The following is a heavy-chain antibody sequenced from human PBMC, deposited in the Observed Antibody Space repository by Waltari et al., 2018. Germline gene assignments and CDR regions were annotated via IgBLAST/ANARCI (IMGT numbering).Heavy chain of an antibody. V-gene: IGHV1-69*14. CDR2: IIPSCGTA. D-gene: IGHD3-22*01. Sequence: QVQLVQSGAEVKKPGSSVKVSCKASGGTFSSYAIGWVRQAPGQGLEWMGGIIPSCGTANYAQKVQGRVTITADKSTSTAYMELSSLRSEDTAVYYCARGVTYYYDTGAFDIWGQGTMVTVSS. CDR3: ARGVTYYYDTGAFDI. CDR1: GGTFSSYA. J-gene: IGHJ3*02.